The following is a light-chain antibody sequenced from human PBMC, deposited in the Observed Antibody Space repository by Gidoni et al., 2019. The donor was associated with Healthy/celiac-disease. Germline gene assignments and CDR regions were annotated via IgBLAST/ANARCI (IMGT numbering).Light chain of an antibody. CDR2: AAS. V-gene: IGKV1-39*01. Sequence: DIQMTQSPSSLSASVGDRVTITCRASQSISSYLNWYQQKPGKAPKLLIYAASSLQSGVPSRFSGSGSGTDFTLTISSLQPEDFATYYCQQSYSTLYTFXQXTKLESK. J-gene: IGKJ2*01. CDR3: QQSYSTLYT. CDR1: QSISSY.